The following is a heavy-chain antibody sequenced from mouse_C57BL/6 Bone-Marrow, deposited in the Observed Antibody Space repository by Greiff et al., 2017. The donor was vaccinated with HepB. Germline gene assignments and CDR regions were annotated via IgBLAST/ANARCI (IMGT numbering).Heavy chain of an antibody. J-gene: IGHJ4*01. Sequence: EVKLLESGGGLVQPGGSLKLSCAASGFTFSDYYMYWVCQTPEKRLEWVAYISNGGGSTYYPDTVKGRFTISRDNAKNTLYLQMSRLKSEDTAMYYCARHGMDYWGQGTSVTVSS. CDR1: GFTFSDYY. V-gene: IGHV5-12*01. CDR3: ARHGMDY. CDR2: ISNGGGST.